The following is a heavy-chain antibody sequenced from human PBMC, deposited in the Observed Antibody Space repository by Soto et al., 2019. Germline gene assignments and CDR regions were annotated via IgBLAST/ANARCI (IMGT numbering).Heavy chain of an antibody. J-gene: IGHJ4*02. CDR2: ISYDGSNK. CDR1: GFTFSSYG. V-gene: IGHV3-30*18. D-gene: IGHD6-19*01. Sequence: GGSLRLSCAASGFTFSSYGMHWVRQAPGKGLEWVAVISYDGSNKYYADSVKGRFTISRDNSKNTLYLQMNSLRAEDTAVYYCAKGTVAGNYPYFDYWGQGTLVTVS. CDR3: AKGTVAGNYPYFDY.